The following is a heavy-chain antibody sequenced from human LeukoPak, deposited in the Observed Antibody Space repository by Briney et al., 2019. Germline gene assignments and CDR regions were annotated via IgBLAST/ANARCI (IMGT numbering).Heavy chain of an antibody. Sequence: SETLSLTCTVSGGSISSSSYYWGWIRQPPGKGLEWIGSIYYSGSTYYNPSLKSRVTISVDTSKNQFSLKLSSVTAADTAVYYCARGDSTVVDFDYWGQGTLVTVSS. J-gene: IGHJ4*02. D-gene: IGHD4-23*01. CDR1: GGSISSSSYY. CDR3: ARGDSTVVDFDY. CDR2: IYYSGST. V-gene: IGHV4-39*07.